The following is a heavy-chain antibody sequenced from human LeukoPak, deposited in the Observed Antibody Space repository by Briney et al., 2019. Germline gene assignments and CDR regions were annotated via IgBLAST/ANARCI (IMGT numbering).Heavy chain of an antibody. V-gene: IGHV3-11*04. Sequence: GGSLRLSCAASGFTFSDYYMSWIRQAPGKGLEWVSYISSSGSTIYYADSVKGRFTISRDNAKNSLYLQMNSLRAEDAAVYYCARDFEYSSSSPNYWGQGTLVTVSS. CDR3: ARDFEYSSSSPNY. CDR1: GFTFSDYY. D-gene: IGHD6-6*01. J-gene: IGHJ4*02. CDR2: ISSSGSTI.